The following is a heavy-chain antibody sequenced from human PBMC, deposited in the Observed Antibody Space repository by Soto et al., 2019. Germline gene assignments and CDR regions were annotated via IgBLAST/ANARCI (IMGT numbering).Heavy chain of an antibody. V-gene: IGHV3-30*09. Sequence: QVQLVESGGGVVQPGTSLTLSCVAFGFSFDEYTMHWVRQAPGKGLEWVAVISYDVVSKYYVDSVKGRFAISRDNSKNTNTLYLEMNSLKSEDTAVYYCVRERDRLNFNGHNFGYWGQGTMVTVPS. CDR3: VRERDRLNFNGHNFGY. CDR2: ISYDVVSK. D-gene: IGHD3-9*01. J-gene: IGHJ4*02. CDR1: GFSFDEYT.